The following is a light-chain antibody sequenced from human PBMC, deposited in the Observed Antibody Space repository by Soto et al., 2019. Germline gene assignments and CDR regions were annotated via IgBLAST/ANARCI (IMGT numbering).Light chain of an antibody. J-gene: IGLJ1*01. CDR1: SSNIGAGYD. CDR2: GNS. CDR3: QAYDSSLSAYYV. V-gene: IGLV1-40*01. Sequence: QSVLTQPPSVSGATGQRVTISCTGRSSNIGAGYDVHWYQQLPATAPKLLIYGNSNRPSGVPDLFSGSKSGTSASLAITGLQAEDEADYYCQAYDSSLSAYYVFGTGTK.